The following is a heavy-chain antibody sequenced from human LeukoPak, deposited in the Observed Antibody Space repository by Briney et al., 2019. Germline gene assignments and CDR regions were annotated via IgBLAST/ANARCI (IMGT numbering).Heavy chain of an antibody. D-gene: IGHD2-15*01. J-gene: IGHJ4*02. Sequence: PSETLSLTCAASGGSISSGGYSWSWIRQPPGKGLEWIGYIYHSGSTYYNPSLKSRVTISVDRSKNQFSLKLSSVTAADTAVYYCARVPGGWWLRYFDYWGQGTLVTVSS. V-gene: IGHV4-30-2*01. CDR3: ARVPGGWWLRYFDY. CDR2: IYHSGST. CDR1: GGSISSGGYS.